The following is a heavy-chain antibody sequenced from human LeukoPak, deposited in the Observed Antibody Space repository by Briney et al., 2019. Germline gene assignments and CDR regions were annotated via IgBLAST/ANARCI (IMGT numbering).Heavy chain of an antibody. Sequence: GSLRLSCAASGFTFSTYAMSWVRQAPGKGLEWVSAISGSGGTTYYADSVKGRFTISRDNSKNTVHLQMNSLRAEDTAVYYCAKRSGSYHFDYWGRGTLVTVSS. V-gene: IGHV3-23*01. J-gene: IGHJ4*02. CDR2: ISGSGGTT. CDR1: GFTFSTYA. CDR3: AKRSGSYHFDY. D-gene: IGHD1-26*01.